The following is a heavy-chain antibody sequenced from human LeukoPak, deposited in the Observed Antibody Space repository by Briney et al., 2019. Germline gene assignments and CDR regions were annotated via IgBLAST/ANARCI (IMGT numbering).Heavy chain of an antibody. CDR2: INPNSGGT. CDR3: AGCSGGSCYSDAFDI. J-gene: IGHJ3*02. V-gene: IGHV1-2*02. CDR1: GYTFTNYG. Sequence: ASIKVSCKASGYTFTNYGFSWVRQAPGQGLEWMGWINPNSGGTSYAQKFQGRVTMTRDTSVSTAYMELSRLRSDDTAVYYCAGCSGGSCYSDAFDIWGQGTMVTVSS. D-gene: IGHD2-15*01.